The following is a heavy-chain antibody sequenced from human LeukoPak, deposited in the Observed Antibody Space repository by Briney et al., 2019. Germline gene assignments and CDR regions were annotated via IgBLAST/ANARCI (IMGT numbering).Heavy chain of an antibody. CDR3: ARGYDSSAPPLDY. CDR2: MNAGNGNT. CDR1: GYTFTSYA. J-gene: IGHJ4*02. Sequence: ASVKVSCKASGYTFTSYAMHWVRQAPGQRLEWMGWMNAGNGNTKYSQKFQGRVTITRDTSASTAYMELSSLRSEDTAVYYCARGYDSSAPPLDYWGQGTLVTVSS. D-gene: IGHD3-22*01. V-gene: IGHV1-3*01.